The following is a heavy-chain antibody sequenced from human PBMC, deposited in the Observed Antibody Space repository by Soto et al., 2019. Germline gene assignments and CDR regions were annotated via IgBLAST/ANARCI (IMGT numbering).Heavy chain of an antibody. CDR1: GFALNTSGVG. CDR3: AHAANWDYRTPYYFDY. J-gene: IGHJ4*02. V-gene: IGHV2-5*01. CDR2: IYGNDDQ. D-gene: IGHD1-7*01. Sequence: QITLKESGPTMVKPTQTLTLTFTFSGFALNTSGVGVGWVRHPPGKALEWLAIIYGNDDQRYNLFLKNSLTITNDTSRDQVVLKMTHMDPVDTATYYCAHAANWDYRTPYYFDYWGQGTLVTVS.